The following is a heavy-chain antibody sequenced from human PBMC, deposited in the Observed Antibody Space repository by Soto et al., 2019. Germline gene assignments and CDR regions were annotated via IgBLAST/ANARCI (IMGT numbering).Heavy chain of an antibody. D-gene: IGHD1-20*01. V-gene: IGHV3-21*01. CDR3: GRSLVCFDY. CDR1: GFTFSSYS. CDR2: ISNSRSYK. Sequence: EVQLVESGGGLVQPGGSLRLSCAASGFTFSSYSMNWVRQAPGKGLEWVSSISNSRSYKYYADSVKGQFTIPRDNAKNSLYLQMNSRVAEDKAVENCGRSLVCFDYWGQRTLVTVSS. J-gene: IGHJ4*02.